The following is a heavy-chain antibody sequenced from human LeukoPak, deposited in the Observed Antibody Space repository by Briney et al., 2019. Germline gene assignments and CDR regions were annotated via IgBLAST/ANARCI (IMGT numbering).Heavy chain of an antibody. Sequence: ETLSLTCAVYGGSFSGYYWSWVRQAPGKGLEWVSFIYSGGNTYYADSVKGRFTISRDNSKNTVHLQMNSLRAEDTAVYYCARRAGDYSHPYDYWGQGTLVTVSS. D-gene: IGHD3-22*01. V-gene: IGHV3-53*01. J-gene: IGHJ4*02. CDR1: GGSFSGYY. CDR2: IYSGGNT. CDR3: ARRAGDYSHPYDY.